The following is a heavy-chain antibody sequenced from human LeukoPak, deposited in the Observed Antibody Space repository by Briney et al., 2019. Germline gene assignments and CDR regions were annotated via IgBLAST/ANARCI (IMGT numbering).Heavy chain of an antibody. CDR2: IRYDGSNK. V-gene: IGHV3-30*02. CDR1: GFTFSSYG. D-gene: IGHD3-22*01. Sequence: GGSLRLSCAASGFTFSSYGMHWVRQAPGKGLEWVAFIRYDGSNKYYADSVKGRFTISRDNSKNTLYLQMNSLRAEDTAVYYCARAYYYDSSATPDYWGQGTLVTVSS. J-gene: IGHJ4*02. CDR3: ARAYYYDSSATPDY.